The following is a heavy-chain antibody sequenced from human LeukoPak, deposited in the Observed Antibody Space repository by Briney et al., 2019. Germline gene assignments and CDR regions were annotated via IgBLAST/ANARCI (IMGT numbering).Heavy chain of an antibody. D-gene: IGHD6-6*01. CDR3: ARHFAYSSSSYFDY. J-gene: IGHJ4*02. CDR1: GGSVSNYY. CDR2: VYYTGST. V-gene: IGHV4-59*08. Sequence: SGTLSLTCSVSGGSVSNYYWSWIRQPPGKGLEWIGYVYYTGSTNYNPSLKSRVTMFEDKSKNQFSLRLYSVTVADTAVYYCARHFAYSSSSYFDYWGQGSLVTVSS.